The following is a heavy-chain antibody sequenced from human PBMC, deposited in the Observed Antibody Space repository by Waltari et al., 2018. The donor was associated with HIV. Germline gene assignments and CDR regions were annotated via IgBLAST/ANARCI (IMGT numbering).Heavy chain of an antibody. J-gene: IGHJ4*02. Sequence: QVQLQESGPGLVTPSQTLSLTCTVSGGSISSGCSYWTWIRQPPGKGLEWIGYIYYSGSTYYNPSLKSRVTISVDTSKNQFSLKLSSVTAADTAVYYCARTGVGATLHYYFDYWGQGTLVTVSS. CDR2: IYYSGST. CDR3: ARTGVGATLHYYFDY. V-gene: IGHV4-31*03. D-gene: IGHD1-26*01. CDR1: GGSISSGCSY.